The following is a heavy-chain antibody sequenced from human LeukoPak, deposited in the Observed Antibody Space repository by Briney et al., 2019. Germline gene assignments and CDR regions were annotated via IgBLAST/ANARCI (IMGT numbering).Heavy chain of an antibody. CDR1: GYTFTSYG. D-gene: IGHD6-19*01. J-gene: IGHJ4*02. V-gene: IGHV1-18*01. CDR2: ISAYNGNT. Sequence: ASVKVSCKASGYTFTSYGISWVRQAPGQGREWRGWISAYNGNTKYAQKLQGRATMTTDTSTSTGYMELRSLRSADTAVYYCAREGSSGWSGFDYWGQGTLVTVSS. CDR3: AREGSSGWSGFDY.